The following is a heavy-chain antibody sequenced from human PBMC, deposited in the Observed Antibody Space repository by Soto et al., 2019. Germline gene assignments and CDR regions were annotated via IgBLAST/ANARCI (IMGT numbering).Heavy chain of an antibody. Sequence: EVQLLESGGGLVQPRGSLRLSCAASGFTFSSYAMSWVRQAPGKGLDWVSVISGSGGSTYYADSVKGRSTISRDNSKNTLYLQLNSLRADDTAIYYCAREFTRPFTIFGGPMGYWGKGTLVTVSS. D-gene: IGHD3-3*01. CDR2: ISGSGGST. V-gene: IGHV3-23*01. CDR3: AREFTRPFTIFGGPMGY. J-gene: IGHJ4*02. CDR1: GFTFSSYA.